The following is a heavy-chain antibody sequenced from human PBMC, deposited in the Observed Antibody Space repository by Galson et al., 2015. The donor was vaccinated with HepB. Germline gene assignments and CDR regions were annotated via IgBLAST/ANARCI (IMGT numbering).Heavy chain of an antibody. Sequence: SVKVSCKASSYTFSSYGISWVRQAPGQGLEWMGWISTYNGNTKYAQKFQGRVTMTTDTSTTTAYMELRSLRLDDTAVYYCAAGRDYGSGSLSRASYYYAMDVWGQGTTVTVPS. D-gene: IGHD3-10*01. V-gene: IGHV1-18*04. CDR3: AAGRDYGSGSLSRASYYYAMDV. CDR1: SYTFSSYG. J-gene: IGHJ6*02. CDR2: ISTYNGNT.